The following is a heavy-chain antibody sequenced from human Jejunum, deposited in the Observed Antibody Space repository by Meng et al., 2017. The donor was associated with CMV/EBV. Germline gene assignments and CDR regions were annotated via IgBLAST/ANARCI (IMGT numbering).Heavy chain of an antibody. J-gene: IGHJ4*02. CDR1: GGSLSPYY. D-gene: IGHD1-1*01. V-gene: IGHV4-34*01. CDR2: ISHGGIT. CDR3: GMERVN. Sequence: QVQLQRWGAGLLTSSGTLSLTCAVYGGSLSPYYWTWIRQIPGKGLEWIGEISHGGITNYNPSLKSRVTLLIDTSKNQFSLKLSSVTAADTAVYYCGMERVNWGQGILVTVSS.